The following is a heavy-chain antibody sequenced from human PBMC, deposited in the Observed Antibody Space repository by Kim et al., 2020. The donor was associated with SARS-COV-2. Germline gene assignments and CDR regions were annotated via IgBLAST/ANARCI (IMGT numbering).Heavy chain of an antibody. D-gene: IGHD7-27*01. Sequence: GGTTDYAAPVKGRFTISRDDSKNMVYLQMNSLKTEDTAIYYCTTSKTGTYYWGRGTLVTVS. CDR2: GGTT. J-gene: IGHJ4*02. V-gene: IGHV3-15*01. CDR3: TTSKTGTYY.